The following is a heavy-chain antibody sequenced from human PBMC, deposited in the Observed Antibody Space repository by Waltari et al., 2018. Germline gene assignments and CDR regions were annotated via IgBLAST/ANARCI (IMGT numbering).Heavy chain of an antibody. CDR3: ARQRRDRSLVGAFDM. J-gene: IGHJ3*02. D-gene: IGHD1-1*01. CDR2: ISWNSGSI. Sequence: EVQLVESGGGLVQPGRSLRLSCAASGFTFDDYAMHWVRQAPGKGLEWVSGISWNSGSIGYADSGKGRFTISADKSISTAYLQWSSLKASDSAMYYCARQRRDRSLVGAFDMWGQGTKVTVSS. V-gene: IGHV3-9*01. CDR1: GFTFDDYA.